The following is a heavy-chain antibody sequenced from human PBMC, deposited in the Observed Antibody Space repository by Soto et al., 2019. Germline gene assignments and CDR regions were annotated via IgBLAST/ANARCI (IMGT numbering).Heavy chain of an antibody. CDR3: AGAFYGDYAAYYFAMDV. CDR2: IYHSGST. J-gene: IGHJ6*02. V-gene: IGHV4-38-2*02. D-gene: IGHD4-17*01. Sequence: KTSETLSLTCTVSYYSIGSTYYWGWIRQPPGKGLEWIGNIYHSGSTYYNPSLKSRVTMSVDTSKNQFSLKLSSVTAADTAVYYCAGAFYGDYAAYYFAMDVWGQGTTVTVSS. CDR1: YYSIGSTYY.